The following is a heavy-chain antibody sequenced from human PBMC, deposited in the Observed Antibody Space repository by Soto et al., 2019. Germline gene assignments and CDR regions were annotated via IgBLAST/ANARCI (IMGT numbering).Heavy chain of an antibody. J-gene: IGHJ2*01. V-gene: IGHV4-39*01. CDR2: ICYSGST. D-gene: IGHD3-22*01. CDR1: GGSISSNNYC. Sequence: LSLTCTVSGGSISSNNYCWSWIRQPPGKGLEWIGIICYSGSTYYNPSLKSRVTISVDSSKNQFSLRLSSVTAADTALYYCASQPASGYYDSGGYYPHWYFDLWGRGTLVTVSS. CDR3: ASQPASGYYDSGGYYPHWYFDL.